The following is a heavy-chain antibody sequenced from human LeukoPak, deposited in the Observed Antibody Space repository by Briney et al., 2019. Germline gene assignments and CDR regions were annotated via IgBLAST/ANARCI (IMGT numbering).Heavy chain of an antibody. Sequence: AVKVSCKASGYTFTSYCISWLRQAAGKGLEWMGWIRAYNGNTHYAQKLQGRVPMTTDTSTSTAYMELRSLRSDDTAVYYCARDSSYSGSSYWFDPWGQGTLVTVSS. D-gene: IGHD1-26*01. CDR3: ARDSSYSGSSYWFDP. CDR2: IRAYNGNT. V-gene: IGHV1-18*01. J-gene: IGHJ5*02. CDR1: GYTFTSYC.